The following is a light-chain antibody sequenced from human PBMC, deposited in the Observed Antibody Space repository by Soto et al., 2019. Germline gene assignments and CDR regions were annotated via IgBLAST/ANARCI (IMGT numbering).Light chain of an antibody. V-gene: IGKV3-15*01. J-gene: IGKJ2*01. Sequence: EIVMTHSPATLSVSPGERATLSCRASQSVSSNLAWYQQKPGQAPRLLIYGASIRATGIPARFSGSGSGTEFTLTISSLQSEDFAVYYCQQYDNWPPYTFGQGTKVDIK. CDR2: GAS. CDR1: QSVSSN. CDR3: QQYDNWPPYT.